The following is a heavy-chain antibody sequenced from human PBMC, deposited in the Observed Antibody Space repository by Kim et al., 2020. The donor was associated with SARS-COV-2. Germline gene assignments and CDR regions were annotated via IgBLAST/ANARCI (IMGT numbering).Heavy chain of an antibody. CDR2: INPSGGST. Sequence: ASVKVSCKASGYTFTSYYMHWVRQAPGQGLEWMGIINPSGGSTSYAQKFQGRVTMTRDTSTSTVYMELSSLRSEDTAVYYCARVWDAVAGDTGVGYDYWGQGTLVTVSS. J-gene: IGHJ4*02. CDR3: ARVWDAVAGDTGVGYDY. CDR1: GYTFTSYY. D-gene: IGHD6-19*01. V-gene: IGHV1-46*01.